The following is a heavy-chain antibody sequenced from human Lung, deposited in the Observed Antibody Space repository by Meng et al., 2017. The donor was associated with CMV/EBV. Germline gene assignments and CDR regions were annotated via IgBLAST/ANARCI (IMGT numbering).Heavy chain of an antibody. CDR1: GFTFSSYW. J-gene: IGHJ6*02. CDR3: ARWGILEWLPNYYYGMDV. Sequence: SXAASGFTFSSYWMSWVRQAPGKGLEWVANIKQDGSEKYYVDSVKGRFTISRDNAKNSLYLQMNSLRPEDTAVYYWARWGILEWLPNYYYGMDVWXQGTTVTVSS. CDR2: IKQDGSEK. V-gene: IGHV3-7*01. D-gene: IGHD3-3*01.